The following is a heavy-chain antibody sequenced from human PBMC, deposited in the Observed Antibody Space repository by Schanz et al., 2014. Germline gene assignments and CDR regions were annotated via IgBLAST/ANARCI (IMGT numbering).Heavy chain of an antibody. CDR3: VKDDRGDVVVVAANY. V-gene: IGHV3-23*01. J-gene: IGHJ4*02. Sequence: EVQLLESGGTVVQPGGSLRVSCAASGFVFRTFAMYWVRQAPGKGLEWVSAITGSGSKTYYADSVKGRFTIARDNSKNTLFLQMDSLRVEDTAVYYCVKDDRGDVVVVAANYWGQGAQVIVSS. CDR2: ITGSGSKT. D-gene: IGHD2-15*01. CDR1: GFVFRTFA.